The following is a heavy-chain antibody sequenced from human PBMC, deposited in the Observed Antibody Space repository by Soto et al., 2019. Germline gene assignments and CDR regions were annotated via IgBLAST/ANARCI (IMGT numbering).Heavy chain of an antibody. D-gene: IGHD1-26*01. V-gene: IGHV3-23*01. CDR1: GFTFNIYG. CDR3: AKAFRLYSGSYWSES. Sequence: EVQLLESGGGLVQPGGSLRLSCAASGFTFNIYGMSWVRQAPGKGLEWVAVITASGDNTSYTDSVKGRFTVSRDNAKKTLYLQMNSLRVEDTAIDYCAKAFRLYSGSYWSESWGQGTVVTVSS. J-gene: IGHJ5*01. CDR2: ITASGDNT.